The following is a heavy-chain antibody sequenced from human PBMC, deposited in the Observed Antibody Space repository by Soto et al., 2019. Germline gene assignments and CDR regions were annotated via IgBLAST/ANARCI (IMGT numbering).Heavy chain of an antibody. V-gene: IGHV1-69*06. CDR3: ARSGGKPDYYDSSGYFSS. J-gene: IGHJ4*02. D-gene: IGHD3-22*01. Sequence: SVKVSCKASGGTFSSYAISWVRQAPGQGLEWMGGIIPIFGTANYAQKFQGRVTITADKSTSTAYMELSSLRSEDTAVYYCARSGGKPDYYDSSGYFSSWGQGTLVTVSS. CDR2: IIPIFGTA. CDR1: GGTFSSYA.